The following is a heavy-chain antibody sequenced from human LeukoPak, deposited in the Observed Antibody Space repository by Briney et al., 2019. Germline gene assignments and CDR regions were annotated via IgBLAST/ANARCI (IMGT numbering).Heavy chain of an antibody. Sequence: SETLSLTCTVSGGSICSYYWSWIRQPPGKGLEWIGYIYYSGSTNYNPSLKSRVTISVDTSKNQFSLKLSSVTAADTAVYYCARARGVTTPFDYWGQGTLVTVSS. CDR1: GGSICSYY. J-gene: IGHJ4*02. CDR2: IYYSGST. V-gene: IGHV4-59*01. D-gene: IGHD4-17*01. CDR3: ARARGVTTPFDY.